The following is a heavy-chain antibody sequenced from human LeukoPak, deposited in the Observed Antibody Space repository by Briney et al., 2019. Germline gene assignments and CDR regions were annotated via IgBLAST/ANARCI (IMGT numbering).Heavy chain of an antibody. CDR3: ARGKRDFWSGYYTSLYYYYYYYMDV. CDR1: GGTFSSYA. CDR2: IIPIFGTA. V-gene: IGHV1-69*05. J-gene: IGHJ6*03. Sequence: GASVKVSCKASGGTFSSYAISWVRQAPGQGLEWMGGIIPIFGTANYAQKFQGRVTITTDESTSTAYMELSSLRSEDTAVYYCARGKRDFWSGYYTSLYYYYYYYMDVWGKGTTVTVSS. D-gene: IGHD3-3*01.